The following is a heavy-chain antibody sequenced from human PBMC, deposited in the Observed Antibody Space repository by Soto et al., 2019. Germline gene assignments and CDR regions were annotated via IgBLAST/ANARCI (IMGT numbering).Heavy chain of an antibody. Sequence: GASVKVSCKASGDTVTSYDINWVRQASGQGLEWMGWMNPTSGSTGSAQMFQGRVTMTRDTSISTVYMELSSLRSEDTAVYYCARGRGGYLGNWGHGTLFTVS. J-gene: IGHJ4*01. CDR1: GDTVTSYD. CDR3: ARGRGGYLGN. V-gene: IGHV1-8*01. D-gene: IGHD5-18*01. CDR2: MNPTSGST.